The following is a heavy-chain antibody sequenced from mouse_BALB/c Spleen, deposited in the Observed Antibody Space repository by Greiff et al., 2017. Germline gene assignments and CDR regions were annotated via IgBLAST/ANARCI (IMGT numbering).Heavy chain of an antibody. J-gene: IGHJ3*01. V-gene: IGHV3-5*02. Sequence: VQLQQPGPGLVKPSQTVSLTCTVTGISITTGNYRWSWIRQFPGNKLEWIGYIYYSGTITYNPSLTSRTTITRDTSKNQFFLEMNSLTAEDTATYYGARYSSRGAWFAYWGQGTLVTVSA. CDR3: ARYSSRGAWFAY. CDR1: GISITTGNYR. CDR2: IYYSGTI. D-gene: IGHD3-1*01.